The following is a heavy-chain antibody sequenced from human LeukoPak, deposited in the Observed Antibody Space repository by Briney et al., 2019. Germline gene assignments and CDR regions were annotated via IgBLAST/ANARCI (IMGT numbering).Heavy chain of an antibody. J-gene: IGHJ3*01. D-gene: IGHD3-16*01. Sequence: KPSETLSLTCTVSGGSITSHFWTWIRQAPGKGLEWVGYVSKSGSTNYNPSLQSRITISVDTSQNQFFLKLTSMTAADTAVYFCARDDYGVFDAFDVWGQGTVVTVSS. CDR1: GGSITSHF. V-gene: IGHV4-4*08. CDR2: VSKSGST. CDR3: ARDDYGVFDAFDV.